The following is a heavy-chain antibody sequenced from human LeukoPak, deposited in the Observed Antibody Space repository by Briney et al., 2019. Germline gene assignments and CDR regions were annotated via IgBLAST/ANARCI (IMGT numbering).Heavy chain of an antibody. CDR2: IYYSGST. J-gene: IGHJ4*02. CDR3: ARCGSGWYYFDY. CDR1: GGSISSSSYY. Sequence: SETLSLTCTVSGGSISSSSYYWGWIRQPPGKGLEWIGSIYYSGSTYYNPSLKSRVTISVDTSKNQFSLKLSSVTAADTAVYYCARCGSGWYYFDYWGQGTLVTVSS. D-gene: IGHD6-19*01. V-gene: IGHV4-39*07.